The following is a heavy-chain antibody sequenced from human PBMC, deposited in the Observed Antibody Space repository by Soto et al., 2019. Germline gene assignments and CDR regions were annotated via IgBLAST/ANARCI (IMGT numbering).Heavy chain of an antibody. J-gene: IGHJ3*02. CDR2: ISYDGSNK. D-gene: IGHD4-17*01. V-gene: IGHV3-30*18. CDR1: GFTFSSYG. Sequence: QPGGSLRLSCAASGFTFSSYGMHWVRQAPGKGLEWAAVISYDGSNKYYADSVKGRFTISRDNSKNTLYLQMNSLRAEDTAVYYCAKRYGDATSGAFDIWGQGTMVTVSS. CDR3: AKRYGDATSGAFDI.